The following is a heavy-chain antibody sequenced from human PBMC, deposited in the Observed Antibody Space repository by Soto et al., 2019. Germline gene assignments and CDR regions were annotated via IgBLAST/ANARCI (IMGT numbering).Heavy chain of an antibody. CDR1: GFTFDDYA. V-gene: IGHV3-43*02. D-gene: IGHD1-26*01. CDR2: ISGDGGST. Sequence: GGSLRLSCAASGFTFDDYAMHWVRQEPGKGLEWVSLISGDGGSTYYADSVKGRFTISRDNSKNSLYLQMNSLRTEVSTLYYWAKDLGGNYYYGMDVWGQGTTVTVSS. J-gene: IGHJ6*02. CDR3: AKDLGGNYYYGMDV.